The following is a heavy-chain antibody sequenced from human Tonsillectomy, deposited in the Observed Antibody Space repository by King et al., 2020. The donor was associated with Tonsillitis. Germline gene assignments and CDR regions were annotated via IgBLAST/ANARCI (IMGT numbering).Heavy chain of an antibody. CDR1: GFDFGSYG. Sequence: QVQLVESGGGVVQPERSLRLACAASGFDFGSYGMHWVRQAPGKGLEWVSFISHDGTFKFYSDSVRGRFTVSRDKSKNTLYLQMNSLKANDTAVYYCARGSGYGSGDFWGQGTLVTVSS. CDR3: ARGSGYGSGDF. CDR2: ISHDGTFK. V-gene: IGHV3-33*05. D-gene: IGHD3-10*01. J-gene: IGHJ4*02.